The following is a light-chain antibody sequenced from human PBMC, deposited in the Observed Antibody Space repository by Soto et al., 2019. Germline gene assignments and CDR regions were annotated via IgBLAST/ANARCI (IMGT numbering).Light chain of an antibody. V-gene: IGLV1-44*01. CDR3: SSWDDSLNGPV. CDR1: SSNIGGNT. J-gene: IGLJ2*01. Sequence: QSVLTQPPSASGTPGQTVTLSCSGSSSNIGGNTMNWYQQLPGTAPRLLIYSNILRPSGVPERFSGSKSGTSASLAISGLQSEDEADYYCSSWDDSLNGPVFGGGTQVTVL. CDR2: SNI.